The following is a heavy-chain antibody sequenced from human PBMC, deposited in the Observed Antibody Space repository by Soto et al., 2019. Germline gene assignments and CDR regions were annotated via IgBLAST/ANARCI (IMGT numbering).Heavy chain of an antibody. J-gene: IGHJ6*02. Sequence: GGSLRLSCAASGFTFSSYGMHWVRQAPGKGLEWVAVIWYDGSNKYYADSVKGRFTISRDNSKNTLYLQMNSLRAEDTAVYYCARGEYYDFWSGYDPPYGMDVWGQGTTVTVSS. CDR3: ARGEYYDFWSGYDPPYGMDV. CDR2: IWYDGSNK. CDR1: GFTFSSYG. V-gene: IGHV3-33*01. D-gene: IGHD3-3*01.